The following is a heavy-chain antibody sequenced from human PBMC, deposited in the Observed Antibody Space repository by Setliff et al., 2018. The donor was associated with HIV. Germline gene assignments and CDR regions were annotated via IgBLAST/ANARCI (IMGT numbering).Heavy chain of an antibody. D-gene: IGHD1-1*01. CDR1: GGSISSNY. J-gene: IGHJ4*02. CDR2: IYYSGST. Sequence: SETLSLTCTVSGGSISSNYWGWIRQPPGKGLEWIGSIYYSGSTYYNPSLKSRVTISVDTSKSQFSLKLSSVTAADTAVYYCARHEGVLQEGGGFDSWGQETPVTVSS. CDR3: ARHEGVLQEGGGFDS. V-gene: IGHV4-39*01.